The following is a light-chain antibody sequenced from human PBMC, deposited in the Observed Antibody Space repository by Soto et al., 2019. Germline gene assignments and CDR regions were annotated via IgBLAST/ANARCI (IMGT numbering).Light chain of an antibody. J-gene: IGLJ3*02. CDR3: SSFTSSATVV. Sequence: QSVLTQPASVFGSPGQSIIISCTGTSSDVGGYNYVSWYQQHPGKAPKLMIYDVSNRPSGVSNRFSGSKSGNTASLTISGLQAEDDGDYYCSSFTSSATVVFGGGTKLTVL. CDR2: DVS. CDR1: SSDVGGYNY. V-gene: IGLV2-14*01.